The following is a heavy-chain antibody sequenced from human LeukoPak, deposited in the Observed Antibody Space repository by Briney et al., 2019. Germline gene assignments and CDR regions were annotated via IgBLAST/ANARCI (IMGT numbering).Heavy chain of an antibody. D-gene: IGHD3-10*01. CDR1: GGSISSSSDY. V-gene: IGHV4-39*01. J-gene: IGHJ4*02. CDR3: AGGSGSFLFDY. CDR2: SYYSGST. Sequence: SETLSLTCTVSGGSISSSSDYWGWIRQPPAKGLEWIGSSYYSGSTYSIPSLKSRVTISVDTSKNPFSMKMSSVTDADTAVYYCAGGSGSFLFDYWGQGTLVTVSS.